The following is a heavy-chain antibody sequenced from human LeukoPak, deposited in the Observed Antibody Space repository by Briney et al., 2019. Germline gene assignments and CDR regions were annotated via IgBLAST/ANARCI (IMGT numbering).Heavy chain of an antibody. Sequence: SETLSLTCTVSGGSISSSNWWSWVRQPPGKGLEWIGEIYHSGSTNYNPSLKSRVTISVDKSKNQFSLKLSSVTAADTAVYYCARVRVDFDWLLPFDYWGQGTLVTVSS. V-gene: IGHV4-4*02. CDR2: IYHSGST. D-gene: IGHD3-9*01. CDR1: GGSISSSNW. CDR3: ARVRVDFDWLLPFDY. J-gene: IGHJ4*02.